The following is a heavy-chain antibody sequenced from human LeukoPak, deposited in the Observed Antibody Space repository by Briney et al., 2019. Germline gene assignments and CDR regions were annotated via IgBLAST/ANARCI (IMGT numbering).Heavy chain of an antibody. V-gene: IGHV4-59*11. J-gene: IGHJ4*02. D-gene: IGHD2-2*01. Sequence: KPSETLSLTCSVSGGSLSSHYWSWIGQPPGKGLELIVHIHDTGSTFYNPSLRGRVTISLDTSNNEFSLKLTSMTAADTAVYYCARFSSGCSTSSCYLTYWGQGTLVTVS. CDR2: IHDTGST. CDR3: ARFSSGCSTSSCYLTY. CDR1: GGSLSSHY.